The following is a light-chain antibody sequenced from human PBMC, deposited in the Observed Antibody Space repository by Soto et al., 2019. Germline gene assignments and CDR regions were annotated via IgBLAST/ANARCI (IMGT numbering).Light chain of an antibody. CDR2: DVS. Sequence: QSALTQPASVSGSLGQSITISCTGTSSDVGTYKYVSWYQQHPGKAPKLMIYDVSNRPSGVSSRFSGSKSGNTASLTISGLQAEDEADYYCNSYTTSSTLVFGTGTKVTVL. V-gene: IGLV2-14*03. CDR3: NSYTTSSTLV. CDR1: SSDVGTYKY. J-gene: IGLJ1*01.